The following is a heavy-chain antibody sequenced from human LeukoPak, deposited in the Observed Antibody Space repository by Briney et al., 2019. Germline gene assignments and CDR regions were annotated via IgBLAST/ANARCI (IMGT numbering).Heavy chain of an antibody. D-gene: IGHD2-15*01. V-gene: IGHV6-1*01. J-gene: IGHJ4*02. Sequence: SQTLSLTRAISGDSVSQNSAAWNWLRQSPSRGLEWLGRTYYRSKWYNDYGVSVKSRISIKPDTSTTQFSLQMDSVTPEDTGVYYCGRGGGYCSGGDCNYFDYWGQGTLVTVSS. CDR3: GRGGGYCSGGDCNYFDY. CDR2: TYYRSKWYN. CDR1: GDSVSQNSAA.